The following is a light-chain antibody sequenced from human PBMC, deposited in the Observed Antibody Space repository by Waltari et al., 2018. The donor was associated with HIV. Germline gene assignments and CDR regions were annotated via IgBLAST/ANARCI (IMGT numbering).Light chain of an antibody. J-gene: IGLJ2*01. CDR2: EAS. CDR1: SSDIGGYIY. V-gene: IGLV2-14*01. CDR3: VSYTSSSTLI. Sequence: QSALTQPASVSGSPGQSITISCTGTSSDIGGYIYVSWYQQHSGKAPKLMIYEASNRPSGVAARFSGSKSGNTASLTISGRQAEDEAEYYCVSYTSSSTLILGGGTKVTVL.